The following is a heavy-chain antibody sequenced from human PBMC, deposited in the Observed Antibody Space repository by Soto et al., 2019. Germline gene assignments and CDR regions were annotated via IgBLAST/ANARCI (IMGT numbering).Heavy chain of an antibody. CDR1: GFSLSTSGVG. V-gene: IGHV2-5*02. CDR3: AHRALQLWPRGDYFDY. D-gene: IGHD5-18*01. CDR2: IYWDDDK. Sequence: QITLKESGPTLVKPTQTLTLTCTFSGFSLSTSGVGVGWIRQPPGKALEWLALIYWDDDKRYSPSLKSSLTSTKDTSKNQVVLTMTNMDPVDTATYSCAHRALQLWPRGDYFDYWGQGTLVTVSS. J-gene: IGHJ4*02.